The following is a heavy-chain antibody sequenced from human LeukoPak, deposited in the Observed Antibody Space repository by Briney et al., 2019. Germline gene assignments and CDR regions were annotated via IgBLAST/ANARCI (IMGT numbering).Heavy chain of an antibody. CDR2: ISWNSGSI. Sequence: GGSLRLSCAASGFTFDDYAMHWVRQAPGKGLERVSGISWNSGSIGYADSVKGRFTISRDNAKNSLYLQMNSLRAEDTALYYCAKGSYYYDSSGYPFDYWGQGTLVTVSS. V-gene: IGHV3-9*01. CDR3: AKGSYYYDSSGYPFDY. D-gene: IGHD3-22*01. J-gene: IGHJ4*02. CDR1: GFTFDDYA.